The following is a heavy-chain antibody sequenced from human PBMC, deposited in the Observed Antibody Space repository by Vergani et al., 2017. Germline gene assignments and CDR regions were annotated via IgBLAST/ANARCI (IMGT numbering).Heavy chain of an antibody. CDR1: GFTFSSYS. V-gene: IGHV3-21*01. D-gene: IGHD3-22*01. J-gene: IGHJ4*02. CDR3: ARDLFYYDSGGYYSGFFDN. CDR2: ISSSSSYI. Sequence: EVQLVESGGGLVKPGGSLRLSCAASGFTFSSYSMNWVRQAPGKGLEWVSSISSSSSYIYYADSVKGRFTISRDNAKNSLYLQMNSLRAEDTAVYYCARDLFYYDSGGYYSGFFDNWGQGTLVTVSS.